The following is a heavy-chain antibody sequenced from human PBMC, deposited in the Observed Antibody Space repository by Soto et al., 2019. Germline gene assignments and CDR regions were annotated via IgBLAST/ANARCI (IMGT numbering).Heavy chain of an antibody. V-gene: IGHV3-23*01. CDR2: ISGSGGST. CDR3: AEGGSLLWFIVGPNLVY. CDR1: GFTFSSYA. Sequence: PGGSLRLSGAASGFTFSSYAMSWLLQAPGKGLEWVSAISGSGGSTYYADSVKGRFTISRDNSKNTLYLQMNGVRAEDTAVYYCAEGGSLLWFIVGPNLVYWGQTPRVTDSS. D-gene: IGHD1-26*01. J-gene: IGHJ4*02.